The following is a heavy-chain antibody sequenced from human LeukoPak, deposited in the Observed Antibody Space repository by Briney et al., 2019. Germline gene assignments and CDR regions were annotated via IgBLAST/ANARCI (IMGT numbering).Heavy chain of an antibody. Sequence: ASVKVSCKASGYTPTSPDINWVRQATGRGLEWLGWMNPRDNTGYAQKFQGRVTLTRDKSINTAYMELSSLRSDDTAIYFCARSDLGTITAGPFNYWGQGTLVAVSS. CDR1: GYTPTSPD. V-gene: IGHV1-8*01. CDR3: ARSDLGTITAGPFNY. D-gene: IGHD5-24*01. CDR2: MNPRDNT. J-gene: IGHJ4*02.